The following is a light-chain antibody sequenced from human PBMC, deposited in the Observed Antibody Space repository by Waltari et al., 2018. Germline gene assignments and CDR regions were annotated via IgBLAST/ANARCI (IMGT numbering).Light chain of an antibody. V-gene: IGKV3-20*01. J-gene: IGKJ1*01. CDR1: QCVRRA. CDR2: GAS. CDR3: QHYVRLPVT. Sequence: EIVLTQSPGTLSLSPGERVILSCRVSQCVRRALAWYQQKPGQAPRLLIYGASNSATGIPDRFSGSGSGTDFSLTISRLEPEDFAVYYCQHYVRLPVTFGQGTKVEIK.